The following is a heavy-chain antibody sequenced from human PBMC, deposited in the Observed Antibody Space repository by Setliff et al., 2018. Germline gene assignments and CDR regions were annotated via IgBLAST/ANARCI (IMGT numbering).Heavy chain of an antibody. V-gene: IGHV3-74*01. CDR1: GFTFRKYW. CDR3: ASIDWGENFYNMDV. CDR2: INGDGTIT. J-gene: IGHJ6*03. D-gene: IGHD7-27*01. Sequence: LRLSCGASGFTFRKYWMYWVRQVPGKGLVWVSRINGDGTITDYADSVKGRFTISRDNAKSTLYLQMNSLRGEDTAVYFCASIDWGENFYNMDVWGKGTTVTVSS.